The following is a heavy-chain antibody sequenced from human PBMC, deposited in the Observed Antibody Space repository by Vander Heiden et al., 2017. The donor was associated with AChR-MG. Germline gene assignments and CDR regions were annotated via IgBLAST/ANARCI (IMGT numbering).Heavy chain of an antibody. CDR2: INHTGST. Sequence: QVQLQQWGAGLLKPSETLSLTCGVSGGSFSSHYCTWLRQTPGRGLEWIGEINHTGSTNRNPSLESRVTLSIDTSKKQFSLKLSSVTAADTAVYFCARRGYYDGTSYYYDWGQGTLVTVSS. J-gene: IGHJ4*02. CDR3: ARRGYYDGTSYYYD. CDR1: GGSFSSHY. V-gene: IGHV4-34*01. D-gene: IGHD3-22*01.